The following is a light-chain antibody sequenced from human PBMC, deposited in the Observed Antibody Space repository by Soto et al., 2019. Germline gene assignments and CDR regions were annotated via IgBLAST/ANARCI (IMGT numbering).Light chain of an antibody. Sequence: IVLTQSPGTLSLSPGERATLSCRASQSVISTYLAWYQQQPGQAPRLLLYGASNRATGIPDRFSGSGSGTDFTLTITRLEPEDFAVYFCQQFGSSPTTFGQGTKLDTK. CDR2: GAS. V-gene: IGKV3-20*01. J-gene: IGKJ2*01. CDR1: QSVISTY. CDR3: QQFGSSPTT.